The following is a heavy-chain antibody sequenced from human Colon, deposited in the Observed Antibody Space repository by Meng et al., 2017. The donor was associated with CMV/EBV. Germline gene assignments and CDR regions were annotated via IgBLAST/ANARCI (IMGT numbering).Heavy chain of an antibody. CDR2: IKEDGSEK. CDR1: GFTFSNYW. J-gene: IGHJ3*02. CDR3: ARDPFIKAFDI. Sequence: GGSLRLSCAASGFTFSNYWMTWLRQAPGRGLELVAHIKEDGSEKYFAGSVKGRFTISRDNAKNSLYLQMNSLRAEDTAVYYCARDPFIKAFDIWGQGTMVTVSS. V-gene: IGHV3-7*01.